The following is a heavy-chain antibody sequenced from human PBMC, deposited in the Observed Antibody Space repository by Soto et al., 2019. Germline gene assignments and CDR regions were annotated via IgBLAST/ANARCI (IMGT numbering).Heavy chain of an antibody. CDR3: ARDNRYFDWSVSDYGMDV. J-gene: IGHJ6*02. V-gene: IGHV1-18*04. CDR1: GYTFTSYG. D-gene: IGHD3-9*01. Sequence: ASVKVSCKASGYTFTSYGISWVRQAPGQGLEWMGWISAYNGNTNYAQKLQGRVTMTTDTSTSTAYVELRSLRSDDTAVYYCARDNRYFDWSVSDYGMDVWGQGTTVTVSS. CDR2: ISAYNGNT.